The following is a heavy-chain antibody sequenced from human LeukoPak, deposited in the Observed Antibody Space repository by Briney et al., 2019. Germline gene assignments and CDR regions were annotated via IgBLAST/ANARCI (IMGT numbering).Heavy chain of an antibody. CDR1: GFTFSSYG. V-gene: IGHV3-30*18. D-gene: IGHD6-19*01. CDR2: ISYDGSNK. J-gene: IGHJ6*02. Sequence: PGGSLRLSCAASGFTFSSYGMHWVRQAPGKGLEWVAVISYDGSNKYYADSVKGRFTISRDNSKNTLYLQMNSLRAEDTAVYYCAKVPGYSSGRRHQGAAYYYYVMDVWGQGTTVTVSS. CDR3: AKVPGYSSGRRHQGAAYYYYVMDV.